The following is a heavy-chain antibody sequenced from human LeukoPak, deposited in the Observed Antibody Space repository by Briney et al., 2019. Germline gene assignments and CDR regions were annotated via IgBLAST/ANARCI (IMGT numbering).Heavy chain of an antibody. CDR3: ARDSSSGQYYDSSASFDS. D-gene: IGHD3-22*01. J-gene: IGHJ4*02. CDR2: IWYDGSNK. CDR1: GFTFSSYG. Sequence: GRSLRLSCAASGFTFSSYGMHWVRQAPGKGLEWVAVIWYDGSNKYYADSVKGRFTISRDNAKNSLYLQMNSLRAEDTAVYYCARDSSSGQYYDSSASFDSWGQGTLVTVSP. V-gene: IGHV3-33*01.